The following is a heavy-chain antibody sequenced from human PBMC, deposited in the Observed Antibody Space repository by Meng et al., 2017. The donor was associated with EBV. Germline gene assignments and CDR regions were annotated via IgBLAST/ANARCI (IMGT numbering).Heavy chain of an antibody. CDR3: AKSSSSTPGVVDS. CDR2: IYDGGTT. J-gene: IGHJ4*02. V-gene: IGHV4-61*01. CDR1: GASVSGGTFH. Sequence: VYLQGPGPGLVKPSETLSPPCTVSGASVSGGTFHWSWIRQPPGKELQWIGYIYDGGTTIYNPSLKSRVTIFLDTSRNQFSLGLRSVTTADTAVYYCAKSSSSTPGVVDSWGQGTLVTVSS. D-gene: IGHD2-2*01.